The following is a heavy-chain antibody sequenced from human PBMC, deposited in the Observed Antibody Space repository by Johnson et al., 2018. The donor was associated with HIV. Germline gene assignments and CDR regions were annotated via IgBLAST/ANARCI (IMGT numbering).Heavy chain of an antibody. V-gene: IGHV3-33*01. J-gene: IGHJ3*02. D-gene: IGHD6-19*01. CDR2: IWYDGSNK. Sequence: QMQLVESGGGVAQPGGSLRLSCAAFGFTFSYYGMHWVRQVPGKGLEWVAVIWYDGSNKYYADSVKGRFTISRDNSKNTLYLQMNSLRADDTAVYYCVRGWHTSGRCDVFDIWGQGTTVIVSS. CDR1: GFTFSYYG. CDR3: VRGWHTSGRCDVFDI.